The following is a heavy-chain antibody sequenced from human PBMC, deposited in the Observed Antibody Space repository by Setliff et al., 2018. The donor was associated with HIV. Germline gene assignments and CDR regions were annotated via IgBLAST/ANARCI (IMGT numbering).Heavy chain of an antibody. CDR1: GYSISSGYY. D-gene: IGHD3-16*01. V-gene: IGHV4-38-2*02. CDR2: IYHSGST. J-gene: IGHJ4*02. CDR3: ASLLLGKLDY. Sequence: SETLSLTCTVSGYSISSGYYWGWIRQPPGKGLEWIGSIYHSGSTYYNPSLKSRVTISVDTSENQFSLKLSSVTAADTAVYYCASLLLGKLDYWGQGTLVTVSS.